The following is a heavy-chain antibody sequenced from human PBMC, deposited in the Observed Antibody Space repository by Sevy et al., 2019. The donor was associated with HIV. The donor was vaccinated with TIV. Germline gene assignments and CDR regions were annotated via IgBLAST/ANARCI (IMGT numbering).Heavy chain of an antibody. CDR1: GYTFISYG. V-gene: IGHV1-18*01. D-gene: IGHD2-2*01. CDR3: ARDKPQGVVVLPGAMWGGVDY. CDR2: ISPYTGDT. Sequence: ASVKVSCRTSGYTFISYGISWVRQAPGQGLEWMGWISPYTGDTVFAQKVQGRVSMTSDTSTNTAYMELRSLRSDDTAVYYCARDKPQGVVVLPGAMWGGVDYWGQGTLVTVSS. J-gene: IGHJ4*02.